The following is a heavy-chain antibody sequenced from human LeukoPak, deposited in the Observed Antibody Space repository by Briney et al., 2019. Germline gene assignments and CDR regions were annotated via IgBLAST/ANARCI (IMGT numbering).Heavy chain of an antibody. V-gene: IGHV1-3*03. Sequence: ASVKVSCKTSGYTFTSYAMHWVRQAPGRRLEWMGCINGDNGDTQFSRKFQGRVTITRDTSASTAYMELSSLTSEDMAVFYCARGGPNNSGWILDFWGQGTLVSVSS. D-gene: IGHD6-19*01. CDR2: INGDNGDT. J-gene: IGHJ4*02. CDR1: GYTFTSYA. CDR3: ARGGPNNSGWILDF.